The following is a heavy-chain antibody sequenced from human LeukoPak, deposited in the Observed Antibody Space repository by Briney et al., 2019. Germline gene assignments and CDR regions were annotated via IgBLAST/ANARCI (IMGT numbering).Heavy chain of an antibody. D-gene: IGHD6-19*01. J-gene: IGHJ3*02. CDR3: ARVIQSGSGWYDAFDI. CDR2: IIPIVGTA. V-gene: IGHV1-69*06. Sequence: SVKVSSRASGGTFSSYAISWVRPAPGQGVAWMGGIIPIVGTAKYYQKFQRRVTINADKSTSTAYMELSSLRSEDTAVYYCARVIQSGSGWYDAFDIWGQGTMVTVSS. CDR1: GGTFSSYA.